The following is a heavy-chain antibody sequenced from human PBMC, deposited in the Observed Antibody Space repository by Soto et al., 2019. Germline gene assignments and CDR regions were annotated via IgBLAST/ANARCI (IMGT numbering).Heavy chain of an antibody. D-gene: IGHD3-10*01. J-gene: IGHJ4*02. V-gene: IGHV3-30*04. Sequence: QVQVVESGGGVVQPGRSLRLSCAASGFTFSRYAIHWVRQAPGKGLEWVAVISRDGTNTYYVDAVKGQFTISRDNSRNTLYLQMNSLRHEHAAVYYCARSRSVAVADSFDFWGQGTLVTVSS. CDR2: ISRDGTNT. CDR1: GFTFSRYA. CDR3: ARSRSVAVADSFDF.